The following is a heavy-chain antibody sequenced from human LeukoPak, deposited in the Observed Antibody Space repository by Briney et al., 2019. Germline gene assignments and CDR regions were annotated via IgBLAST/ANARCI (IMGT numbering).Heavy chain of an antibody. Sequence: PGGSLRLSCAASGFTFSSYAMHWVRQAPGKGLEWVAVISYDGSNKYYADSVKGRFTISRDNSKNTLYLQMNSLRAEDTAVYYCARTLQTSGRDYDNYFDYWGQGTLVTVSS. V-gene: IGHV3-30*04. CDR3: ARTLQTSGRDYDNYFDY. CDR1: GFTFSSYA. CDR2: ISYDGSNK. J-gene: IGHJ4*02. D-gene: IGHD3-9*01.